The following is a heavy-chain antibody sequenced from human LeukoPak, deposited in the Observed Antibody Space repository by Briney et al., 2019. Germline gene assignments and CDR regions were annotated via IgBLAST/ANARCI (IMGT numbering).Heavy chain of an antibody. CDR1: GFTFSSYW. J-gene: IGHJ6*02. D-gene: IGHD3-16*01. Sequence: GVSLRLSCAASGFTFSSYWMNWARQAPGKGLEWVASINHNGNVNDYVDSVKGRFTISRDNAKSSLYLQMSNLRAEDTAVYFCARGGGLDVWGQGATVTLSS. CDR3: ARGGGLDV. V-gene: IGHV3-7*03. CDR2: INHNGNVN.